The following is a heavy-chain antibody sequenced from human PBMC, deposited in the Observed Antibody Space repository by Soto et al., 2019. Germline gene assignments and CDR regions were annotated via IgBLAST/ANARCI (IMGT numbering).Heavy chain of an antibody. CDR2: ISSHSSTL. J-gene: IGHJ5*02. CDR1: GFTFVSYS. V-gene: IGHV3-48*02. CDR3: VRDGSGNLYLNWFDP. D-gene: IGHD6-19*01. Sequence: WGSLRLSCAASGFTFVSYSMNFFRHSPCKGLEWISYISSHSSTLYYADSVKGRFTISRDNAGKSLYLQMNSLRDEDTAVYYCVRDGSGNLYLNWFDPWGQGTLVTVSS.